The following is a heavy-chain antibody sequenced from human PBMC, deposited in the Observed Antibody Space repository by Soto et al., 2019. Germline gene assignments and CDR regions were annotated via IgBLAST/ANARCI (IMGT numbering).Heavy chain of an antibody. J-gene: IGHJ4*02. V-gene: IGHV4-30-4*01. CDR1: GGSISSGDYY. CDR2: IYYSRST. Sequence: QVQLQESGPGLVKPSQTLSLTCTVSGGSISSGDYYWSWIRQPPGKGLEWIGYIYYSRSTSYNPSLTXRXTXSLXTSKNQFSLKLSSVTAADTAVYYCARAQGSGFLVSWGQGTLVTVSS. CDR3: ARAQGSGFLVS. D-gene: IGHD3-10*01.